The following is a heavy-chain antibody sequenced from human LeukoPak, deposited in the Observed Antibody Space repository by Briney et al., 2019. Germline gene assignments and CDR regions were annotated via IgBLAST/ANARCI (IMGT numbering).Heavy chain of an antibody. CDR3: AKGRNDPSGYNFDY. V-gene: IGHV1-46*01. Sequence: GASVKVSCKASGYTFTSYYMHWVRQAPGQGLEWMGIINPSGGNKRYAEKFQGRVTMTRDTSTSTVYMELSSLRSEDTAVYYCAKGRNDPSGYNFDYWGQGTLVTVSS. J-gene: IGHJ4*02. CDR2: INPSGGNK. D-gene: IGHD1-1*01. CDR1: GYTFTSYY.